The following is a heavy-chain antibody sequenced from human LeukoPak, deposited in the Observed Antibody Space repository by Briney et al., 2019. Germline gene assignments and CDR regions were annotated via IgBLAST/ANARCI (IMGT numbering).Heavy chain of an antibody. D-gene: IGHD2-2*01. Sequence: SETLSLTCTVSGGSYYWTWIRQPPGKGLEWIGFVYYSGNTNYNPSLKSRVTISLDTSKNQFSLKLRSVTTADTAVYYCARGRYQLDYWGQGTLVTVSS. CDR2: VYYSGNT. CDR1: GGSYY. J-gene: IGHJ4*02. CDR3: ARGRYQLDY. V-gene: IGHV4-59*01.